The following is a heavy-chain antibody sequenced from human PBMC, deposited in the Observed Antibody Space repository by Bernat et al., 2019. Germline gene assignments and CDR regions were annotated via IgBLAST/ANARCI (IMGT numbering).Heavy chain of an antibody. CDR1: GFTVSSNY. J-gene: IGHJ3*02. V-gene: IGHV3-53*05. Sequence: EVQLVETGGGLIQPGGSLRLSCAASGFTVSSNYMSWVRQAPGKGLEWVSVIYSGGSTYYADSVKGRFTISRDNSKNTLYLQMNSLRAEDTAVYYCATPKGYDFVDAFDIWGQGTMVTVSS. CDR3: ATPKGYDFVDAFDI. CDR2: IYSGGST. D-gene: IGHD3-3*01.